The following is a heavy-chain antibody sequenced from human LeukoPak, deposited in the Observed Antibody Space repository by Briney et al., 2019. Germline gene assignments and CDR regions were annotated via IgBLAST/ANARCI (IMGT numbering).Heavy chain of an antibody. J-gene: IGHJ4*02. CDR2: ISGTGSGT. CDR1: GFTFSSYA. V-gene: IGHV3-23*01. Sequence: GGSLRLSCAASGFTFSSYAMTWVRQAPGKGLEWVSAISGTGSGTDYADSVKGPFTVSRDNYKNTLYLQKNSLRADDTAVYYCAIGYSGYDYFDYWGQGTLVTVSS. CDR3: AIGYSGYDYFDY. D-gene: IGHD5-12*01.